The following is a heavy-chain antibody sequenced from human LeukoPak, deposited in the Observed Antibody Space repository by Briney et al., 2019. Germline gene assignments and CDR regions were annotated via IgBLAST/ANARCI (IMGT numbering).Heavy chain of an antibody. J-gene: IGHJ2*01. V-gene: IGHV1-69*04. CDR3: ARAEWSNWYFDL. CDR1: GGTFSSYA. D-gene: IGHD3-3*01. CDR2: IIPIFGIA. Sequence: ASVKVSCKASGGTFSSYAISWVRQAPGQGLEWMGRIIPIFGIANYAQKFQGRVTITADKSTSTAYMELNSLRAEDTAVYYCARAEWSNWYFDLWGRGTLVTVSS.